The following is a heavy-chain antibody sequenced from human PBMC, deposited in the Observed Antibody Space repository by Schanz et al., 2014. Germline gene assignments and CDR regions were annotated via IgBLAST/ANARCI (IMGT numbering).Heavy chain of an antibody. CDR3: AREVPHVIAAAGGSGAFDI. CDR1: GGSISSSSYY. V-gene: IGHV4-39*07. CDR2: SYHSGRT. D-gene: IGHD6-13*01. Sequence: QVQLQESGPGLVKPSETLSLTCTVSGGSISSSSYYWGWIRQPPGKGLEWIGSSYHSGRTYYNPPIKRRVPIPVAAPKTHFSRKLSSVTAADTAVYYCAREVPHVIAAAGGSGAFDIWGQGTMVTVSS. J-gene: IGHJ3*02.